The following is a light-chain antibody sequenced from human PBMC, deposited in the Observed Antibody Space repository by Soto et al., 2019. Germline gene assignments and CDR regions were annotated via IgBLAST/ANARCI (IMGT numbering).Light chain of an antibody. Sequence: DIQMPQSPSSLSASVGDIVTIACQASQDISKYLNWYQFRRGQAQKLLIYDASNLETGVPSRFRGSGSGTHFTLTIISLQPEDVATYYCQQYDNHLALTFGGGTKVQIK. CDR1: QDISKY. V-gene: IGKV1-33*01. CDR3: QQYDNHLALT. J-gene: IGKJ4*01. CDR2: DAS.